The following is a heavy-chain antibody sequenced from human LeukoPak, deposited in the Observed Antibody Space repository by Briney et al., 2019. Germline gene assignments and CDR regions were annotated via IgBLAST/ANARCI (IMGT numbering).Heavy chain of an antibody. D-gene: IGHD3-22*01. V-gene: IGHV3-48*01. J-gene: IGHJ4*02. Sequence: GGSLTLSCAASGFIFGRDSMNWVRQAPGRGLEWISYISRDSDIRYYADSVRGRFHISRDNSKNTLYLQMNSLRAEDTAMYYCAREGSVNYYYDNPIYYQYWGQGTLVTVSS. CDR1: GFIFGRDS. CDR3: AREGSVNYYYDNPIYYQY. CDR2: ISRDSDIR.